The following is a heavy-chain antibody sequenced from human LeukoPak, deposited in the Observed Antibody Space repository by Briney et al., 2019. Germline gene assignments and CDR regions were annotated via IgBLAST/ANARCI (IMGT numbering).Heavy chain of an antibody. CDR3: AKDGGLWVSAHWGDS. Sequence: GGSLRLSCAASGFTFSSYAMSWVRQVPGKGLEWVSGISGSGGSTYYADSVKGRFTISRDNPKNSLFLQMNSLRAEDTAVYYCAKDGGLWVSAHWGDSWGRGTLVTVSS. J-gene: IGHJ4*02. D-gene: IGHD7-27*01. V-gene: IGHV3-23*01. CDR1: GFTFSSYA. CDR2: ISGSGGST.